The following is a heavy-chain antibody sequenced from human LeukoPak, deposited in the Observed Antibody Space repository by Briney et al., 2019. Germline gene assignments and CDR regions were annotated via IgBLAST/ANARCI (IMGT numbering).Heavy chain of an antibody. V-gene: IGHV3-53*05. CDR2: IYSGGST. CDR3: ARGWITMVRGVIISSSYYMDV. J-gene: IGHJ6*03. Sequence: PGGSLRLSCAASGFTVITNYMSWVRQAPGKGLEWVSVIYSGGSTYYADSVKGRFTISRDNSKNTLYLQMNSLRAEDTAVYYCARGWITMVRGVIISSSYYMDVWGKGTTVTVSS. CDR1: GFTVITNY. D-gene: IGHD3-10*01.